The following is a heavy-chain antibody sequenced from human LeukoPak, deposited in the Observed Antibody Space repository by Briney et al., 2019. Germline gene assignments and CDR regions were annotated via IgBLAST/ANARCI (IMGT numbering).Heavy chain of an antibody. CDR3: ASWGLNNLLFGAFDI. CDR1: GGSISSYY. CDR2: IYYSGST. D-gene: IGHD2-21*02. Sequence: PSETLSLTCTVSGGSISSYYWSWIRQPPGKGLEWIGYIYYSGSTNYNPSLKSRVTISVDTSKNQFSLKLSSVTAADTAVYYCASWGLNNLLFGAFDIWGQGTMVTVSS. V-gene: IGHV4-59*01. J-gene: IGHJ3*02.